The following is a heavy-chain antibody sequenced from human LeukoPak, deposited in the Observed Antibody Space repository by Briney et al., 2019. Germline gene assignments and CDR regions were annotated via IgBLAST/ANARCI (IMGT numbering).Heavy chain of an antibody. Sequence: GGSLRLSCAASGFTVSSNYMSWVRQAPGKGLEWFSVIYSGGSTYYADSVKGRFTISRDNSKNTLYLQMNSLRAEDTAVYYCARDQXVPPGDAFDIRGQGTMVTVSS. CDR1: GFTVSSNY. CDR2: IYSGGST. J-gene: IGHJ3*02. CDR3: ARDQXVPPGDAFDI. D-gene: IGHD4-17*01. V-gene: IGHV3-53*01.